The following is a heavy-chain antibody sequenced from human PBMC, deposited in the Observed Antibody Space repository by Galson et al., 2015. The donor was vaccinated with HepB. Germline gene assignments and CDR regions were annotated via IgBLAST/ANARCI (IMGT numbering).Heavy chain of an antibody. D-gene: IGHD7-27*01. Sequence: SLRLSCAASGFTFSSNWMQWVRQAPGKGLEWVSRINSDVSTTSYTDSVKGRFTISRDNAENTLYPQMNSLRAEDTAVYYCGNWGSSWGQGTLVTVSS. V-gene: IGHV3-74*01. CDR3: GNWGSS. J-gene: IGHJ5*02. CDR2: INSDVSTT. CDR1: GFTFSSNW.